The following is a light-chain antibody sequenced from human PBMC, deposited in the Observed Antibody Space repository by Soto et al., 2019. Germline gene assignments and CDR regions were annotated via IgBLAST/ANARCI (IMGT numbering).Light chain of an antibody. J-gene: IGLJ2*01. V-gene: IGLV2-23*01. Sequence: QSVLTQPASVSGSPGQSITTSCTGTSGAVGSYNLVSWYQQHPGKAPKPRVYEGSKRTSGVSNRFSGAKSGNTASLTISGLQDEDEADYYCCSYAGSSTYVVFGGGTKLTVL. CDR1: SGAVGSYNL. CDR2: EGS. CDR3: CSYAGSSTYVV.